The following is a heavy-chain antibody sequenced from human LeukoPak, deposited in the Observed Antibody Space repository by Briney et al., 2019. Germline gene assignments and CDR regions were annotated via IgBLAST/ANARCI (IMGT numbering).Heavy chain of an antibody. J-gene: IGHJ6*02. CDR2: IYTSGST. V-gene: IGHV4-4*07. CDR1: GGSISSYY. CDR3: AREGRGYSYAYYYYYGMDV. Sequence: PSETLSLTCTVSGGSISSYYWSWIRQPAGKGLEWIGRIYTSGSTNCNTSLKTRVTMSVDTSKNQFSLKLSSVTAADTAVYYCAREGRGYSYAYYYYYGMDVWGQGTTVTVSS. D-gene: IGHD5-18*01.